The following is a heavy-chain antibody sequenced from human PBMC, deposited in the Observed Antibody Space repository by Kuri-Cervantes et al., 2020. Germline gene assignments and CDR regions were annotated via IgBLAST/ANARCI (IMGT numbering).Heavy chain of an antibody. V-gene: IGHV3-30-3*01. CDR3: ARDFSVTNPFSFDY. D-gene: IGHD2-21*02. CDR2: ISYDGSNK. CDR1: GFTFSSYA. Sequence: GGSLRLSCAASGFTFSSYAMHWVRQAPDKGLEWVAVISYDGSNKYYADSVKGRFTISRDNSKNTLYLQMNSLRAEDTAVYYCARDFSVTNPFSFDYWGQGTLVTVSS. J-gene: IGHJ4*02.